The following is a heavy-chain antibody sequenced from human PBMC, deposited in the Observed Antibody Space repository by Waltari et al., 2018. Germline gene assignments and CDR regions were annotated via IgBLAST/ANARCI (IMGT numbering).Heavy chain of an antibody. CDR3: AKDPAYSEYYYYGMDL. V-gene: IGHV3-30*18. Sequence: QVRLVESGGGVVQPGRSRRRSCEGSGIPLKIYHVHGVRQPPGKGLEWVAVVSQFGANTFYADSVKGRFTISRDDSKNTVSLQIHSLRAEDTAVYFCAKDPAYSEYYYYGMDLWGQGTTVTVSS. D-gene: IGHD2-15*01. CDR1: GIPLKIYH. J-gene: IGHJ6*02. CDR2: VSQFGANT.